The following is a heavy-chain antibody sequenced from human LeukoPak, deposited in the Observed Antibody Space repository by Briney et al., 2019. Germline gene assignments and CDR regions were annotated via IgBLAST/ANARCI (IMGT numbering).Heavy chain of an antibody. D-gene: IGHD5-24*01. Sequence: GASVKVSCKASGYTLTSYYIHWMRQAPGQRLEGIGIINPSSGSTSYAQKFQGRVTMTRDTSTSTVYMELSSLRSEDTAVYYCARGRYNPSYYFDYWGQGPLVTVSS. V-gene: IGHV1-46*01. CDR2: INPSSGST. CDR1: GYTLTSYY. J-gene: IGHJ4*02. CDR3: ARGRYNPSYYFDY.